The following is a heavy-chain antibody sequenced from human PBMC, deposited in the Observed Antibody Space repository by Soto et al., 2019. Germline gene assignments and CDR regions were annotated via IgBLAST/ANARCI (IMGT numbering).Heavy chain of an antibody. D-gene: IGHD2-21*01. CDR1: GFMFSAYW. Sequence: EVPLVESGGRLVQPGGSLRLSCAASGFMFSAYWMSWVRQDPGKGLEWVATISGGASDKFYEDSVKGRFTISRDDSKNTLYLQMNSLRDEDTAVYYCVREDWHRFDSWGQGTLVTVSS. CDR2: ISGGASDK. J-gene: IGHJ4*02. V-gene: IGHV3-7*01. CDR3: VREDWHRFDS.